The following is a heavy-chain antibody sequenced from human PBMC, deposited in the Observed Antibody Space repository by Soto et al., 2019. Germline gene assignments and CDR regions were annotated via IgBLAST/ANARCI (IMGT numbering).Heavy chain of an antibody. Sequence: LRLSCAASGFTFSSYAMSWVRQAPGKGLEWVSAIGGSGGSTYYADSVKGRFTISRDNSKNTLYLQMNSLRAEDTAVYYCAKIGGLYDFWSGYYQYYFDYWGQGTLVTVSS. CDR3: AKIGGLYDFWSGYYQYYFDY. V-gene: IGHV3-23*01. CDR2: IGGSGGST. CDR1: GFTFSSYA. D-gene: IGHD3-3*01. J-gene: IGHJ4*02.